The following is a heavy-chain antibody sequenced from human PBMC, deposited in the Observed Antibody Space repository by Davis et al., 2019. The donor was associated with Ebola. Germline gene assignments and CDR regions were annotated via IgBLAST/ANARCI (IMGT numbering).Heavy chain of an antibody. CDR1: GFTFSSYW. V-gene: IGHV3-74*01. CDR3: AKKAVTMDC. CDR2: INSDGSST. Sequence: GESLKISCAASGFTFSSYWMHWVRQAPGKGLVWVSRINSDGSSTSYADSVKGRFTISRDNSKNTLYLQLNSLRAEDTALYYCAKKAVTMDCWGQGILVTVSS. D-gene: IGHD4-17*01. J-gene: IGHJ4*02.